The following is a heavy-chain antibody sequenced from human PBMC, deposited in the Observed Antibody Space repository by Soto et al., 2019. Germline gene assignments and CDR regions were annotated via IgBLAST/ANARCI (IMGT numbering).Heavy chain of an antibody. CDR1: GGTFSIYA. V-gene: IGHV1-69*13. Sequence: ASVKVSCKASGGTFSIYAISWVRQAPGQGLEWMGGIIPIFGTANYAQKFQGRVTITADESKGTAYMELSSLRSEDTAVYYCARDSMTHNKAMVDYGMDVWGQGTTVTVSS. CDR2: IIPIFGTA. D-gene: IGHD5-18*01. J-gene: IGHJ6*02. CDR3: ARDSMTHNKAMVDYGMDV.